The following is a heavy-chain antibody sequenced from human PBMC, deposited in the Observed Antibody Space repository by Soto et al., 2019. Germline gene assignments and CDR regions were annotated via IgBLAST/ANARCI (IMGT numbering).Heavy chain of an antibody. J-gene: IGHJ4*02. D-gene: IGHD5-18*01. CDR1: GGTFSSYA. CDR3: ARDRDTSSGFDY. Sequence: ASVKVSCKASGGTFSSYAISWVRQAPGQGLEWMGGIIPIFGTANYAQKFQGRVTITADESTSTAYMELSSLRSEDTAVYYCARDRDTSSGFDYWGQGTLVTVSS. V-gene: IGHV1-69*13. CDR2: IIPIFGTA.